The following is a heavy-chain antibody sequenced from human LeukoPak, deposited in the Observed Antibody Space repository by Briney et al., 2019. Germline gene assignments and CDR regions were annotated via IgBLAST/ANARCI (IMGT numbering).Heavy chain of an antibody. CDR3: ARDDSSITGTKRD. CDR1: GFTLSSYW. D-gene: IGHD1-7*01. J-gene: IGHJ4*02. CDR2: IKQDGSEK. Sequence: PGGSLRLSCAASGFTLSSYWMSSVRQAPGKGLEWAANIKQDGSEKYYVDSVKGRFTISRDNAKNSLYLQMNSLRAEDTAVYYCARDDSSITGTKRDWGQGTLVTVSS. V-gene: IGHV3-7*03.